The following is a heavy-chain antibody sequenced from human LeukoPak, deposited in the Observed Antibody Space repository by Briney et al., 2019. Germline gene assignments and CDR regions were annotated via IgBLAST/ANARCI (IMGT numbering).Heavy chain of an antibody. CDR3: ARSLSGEAYYFDY. CDR1: GFTFSSNA. V-gene: IGHV3-21*01. CDR2: ISSSSSYI. Sequence: GGSLRLSCAASGFTFSSNAMSWVRQAPGKGLEWVSSISSSSSYIYYTDSVKGRFTISRDNAKNSLYLQMNSLRAEDTAVYYCARSLSGEAYYFDYWGQGTLVTVSS. D-gene: IGHD7-27*01. J-gene: IGHJ4*02.